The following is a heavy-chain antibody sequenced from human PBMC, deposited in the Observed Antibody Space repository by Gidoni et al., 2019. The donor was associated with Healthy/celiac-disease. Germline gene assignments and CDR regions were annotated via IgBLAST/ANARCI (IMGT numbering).Heavy chain of an antibody. Sequence: EVQLLESGGGLVPPGGSLGLYCAAARLPFSRYAMSWVRQAPGKGLEWVSAISGSGGSTYYADSVKGRFTISRDNSKNTLYLQMNSLRAEDTAVYYCAKDPRSSSDFDYWGQGTLVTVSS. J-gene: IGHJ4*02. CDR2: ISGSGGST. D-gene: IGHD6-6*01. CDR1: RLPFSRYA. CDR3: AKDPRSSSDFDY. V-gene: IGHV3-23*01.